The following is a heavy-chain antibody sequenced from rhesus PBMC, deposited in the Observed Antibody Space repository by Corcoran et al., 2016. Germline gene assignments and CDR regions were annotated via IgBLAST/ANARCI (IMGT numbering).Heavy chain of an antibody. CDR2: SKGNTGNT. CDR3: TREKAASIDY. CDR1: GASISSDW. Sequence: QVQLQEPGPGLVQPSETLSLTCTVSGASISSDWWSRVRQRPGKGLEWIGESKGNTGNTNDNPSLESRVTISKDASKKQFSLKLTSVTAAGTAVYHCTREKAASIDYWGQGVLVTASS. V-gene: IGHV4-80*01. D-gene: IGHD6-31*01. J-gene: IGHJ4*01.